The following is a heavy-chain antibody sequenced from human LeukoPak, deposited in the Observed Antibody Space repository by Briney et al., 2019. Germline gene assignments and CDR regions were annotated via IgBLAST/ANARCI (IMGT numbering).Heavy chain of an antibody. CDR1: GYTFTSYY. J-gene: IGHJ6*03. V-gene: IGHV1-2*02. Sequence: ASVKVSCKASGYTFTSYYIHWVRQAPGQGLEWMGWINPNSGGTNYAQKFQGRVTMTRDTSISTAYMELSRLRSDDTAVYYCAREESYYYGSGRIYYYYYYMDVWGKGTTVTISS. D-gene: IGHD3-10*01. CDR3: AREESYYYGSGRIYYYYYYMDV. CDR2: INPNSGGT.